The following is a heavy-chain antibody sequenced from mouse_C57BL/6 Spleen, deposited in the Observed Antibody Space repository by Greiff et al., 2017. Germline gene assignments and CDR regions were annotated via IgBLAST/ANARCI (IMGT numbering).Heavy chain of an antibody. CDR2: INPSSGYT. V-gene: IGHV1-7*01. CDR1: GYTFTSYW. D-gene: IGHD1-3*01. Sequence: QVQLQQSGAELVKPGASVKLSCTASGYTFTSYWMHWVKQRPGQGLEWIGYINPSSGYTKYNQKFKDKATLTADKASSTAYMQLSSLTYEDSAVYYCAINNNEGVDFAKAYWGKSTSVT. CDR3: AINNNEGVDFAKAY. J-gene: IGHJ4*01.